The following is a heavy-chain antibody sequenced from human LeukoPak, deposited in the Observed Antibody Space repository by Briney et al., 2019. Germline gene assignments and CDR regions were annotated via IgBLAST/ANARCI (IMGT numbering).Heavy chain of an antibody. CDR2: ITANGDAT. CDR3: ASVYYDILTGYYGLADY. CDR1: GFTFSSNA. Sequence: GGSLRLSCAASGFTFSSNAMTWVRQAPGKGLECVSAITANGDATFYADSVKGRFTISRDNSKNTLYLQMNSLRAEDTAVYYCASVYYDILTGYYGLADYWGQGTLVTVSS. V-gene: IGHV3-23*01. J-gene: IGHJ4*02. D-gene: IGHD3-9*01.